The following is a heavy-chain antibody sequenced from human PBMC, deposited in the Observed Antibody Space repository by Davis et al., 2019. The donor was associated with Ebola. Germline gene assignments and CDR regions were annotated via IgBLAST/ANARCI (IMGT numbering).Heavy chain of an antibody. D-gene: IGHD3-3*01. CDR3: ARLFGVIPVFDY. CDR1: GFTFSSYW. Sequence: GGSLRLSCAASGFTFSSYWMSWVRQAPGKGLEWLSYISSSSLTTYSADSVKGRFTVSRDNAKNSLYLEMNSLRDEDTAVYYCARLFGVIPVFDYWGQGTLVTVSS. CDR2: ISSSSLTT. J-gene: IGHJ4*02. V-gene: IGHV3-48*02.